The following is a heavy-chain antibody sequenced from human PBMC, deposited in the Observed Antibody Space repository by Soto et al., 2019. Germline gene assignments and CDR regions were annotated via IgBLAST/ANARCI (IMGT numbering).Heavy chain of an antibody. CDR1: GFTFSNYV. V-gene: IGHV3-33*01. D-gene: IGHD2-2*01. J-gene: IGHJ4*02. Sequence: QVQLVESGGGVVQPGRSLRLSCAASGFTFSNYVMHWVRQAPGKGLEWVAVLWYDGSNKNYADSVKGRFTISRDNSQNTLYLQINSLRVEDTAIYYCATEGKYKYAHDYWCQGTLVSVSS. CDR2: LWYDGSNK. CDR3: ATEGKYKYAHDY.